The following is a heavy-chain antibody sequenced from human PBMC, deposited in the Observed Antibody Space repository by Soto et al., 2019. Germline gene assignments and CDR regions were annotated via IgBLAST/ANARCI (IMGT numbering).Heavy chain of an antibody. V-gene: IGHV4-39*01. CDR3: ARLPVQLWQPFQGTYFDY. CDR1: GGSISSSSYY. CDR2: IYYSGST. D-gene: IGHD5-18*01. Sequence: QLQLQESGPGLVKPSETLSLTCTVSGGSISSSSYYWGWIRQPPGKGLEWIGSIYYSGSTYYNPSLKSRVTISVDTSKNQFSLKLSSVTAADTAVYYCARLPVQLWQPFQGTYFDYWGQGTLVTVSS. J-gene: IGHJ4*02.